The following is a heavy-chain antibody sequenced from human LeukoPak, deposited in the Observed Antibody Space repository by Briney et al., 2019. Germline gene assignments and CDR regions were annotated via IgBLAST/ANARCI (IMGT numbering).Heavy chain of an antibody. D-gene: IGHD4-11*01. CDR3: ARGYTNYGSPDGYYYYYMDV. V-gene: IGHV3-74*01. Sequence: GGSLRLSCAASGFTFSSYWMHWVRQAPGKGLVWVSRINTDGSSTSYADSVKGRFTISRDNAKNTLYLQMNSLRAEDTAVYYCARGYTNYGSPDGYYYYYMDVWGKGTTVTVSS. CDR2: INTDGSST. CDR1: GFTFSSYW. J-gene: IGHJ6*03.